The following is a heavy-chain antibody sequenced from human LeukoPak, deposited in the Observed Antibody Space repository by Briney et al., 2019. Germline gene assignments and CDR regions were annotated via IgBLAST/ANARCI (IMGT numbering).Heavy chain of an antibody. CDR3: AKDRYRIAVAGTADY. Sequence: QPGGSLRLSCAASGFTFSSYGMHWVRQAPGKGLEWVAVISYDGSNKYYADSVKGRFTISRDNSKNTLYLQMNSLRAEDTAVYYCAKDRYRIAVAGTADYWGQGTLVTVSS. J-gene: IGHJ4*02. D-gene: IGHD6-19*01. CDR2: ISYDGSNK. CDR1: GFTFSSYG. V-gene: IGHV3-30*18.